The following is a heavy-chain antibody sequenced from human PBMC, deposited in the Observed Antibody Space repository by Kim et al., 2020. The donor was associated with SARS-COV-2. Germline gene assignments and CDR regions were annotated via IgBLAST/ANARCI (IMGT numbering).Heavy chain of an antibody. CDR3: ARFYCSSTTCLFDY. V-gene: IGHV3-64*01. J-gene: IGHJ4*02. Sequence: NSMKGRFTISRDNSKNTLYLQMGGLRAEDMAVYYCARFYCSSTTCLFDYWGQGTLVTVSS. D-gene: IGHD2-2*01.